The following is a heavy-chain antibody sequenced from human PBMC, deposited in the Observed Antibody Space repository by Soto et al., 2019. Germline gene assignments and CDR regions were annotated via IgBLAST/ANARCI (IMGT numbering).Heavy chain of an antibody. Sequence: EVQLVESGGGLVQPGGSLRLSCAASGFTFSSYEMNWVRQAPGQGLEWASYISSSGSTIYYADAVKGRFTISRDNAKKSLYLQMSSRRAEDTAVYYCARQKERAPRYYYGWGRSSLSGMDDWGQGTTVTVSS. J-gene: IGHJ6*02. CDR1: GFTFSSYE. D-gene: IGHD3-10*01. CDR3: ARQKERAPRYYYGWGRSSLSGMDD. V-gene: IGHV3-48*03. CDR2: ISSSGSTI.